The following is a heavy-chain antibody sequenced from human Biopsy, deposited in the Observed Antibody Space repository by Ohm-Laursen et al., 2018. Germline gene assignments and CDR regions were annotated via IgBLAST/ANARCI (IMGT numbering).Heavy chain of an antibody. V-gene: IGHV1-2*02. CDR2: INPHSGTT. CDR1: GYTFTGQY. CDR3: AKGQDLRGGAEYFQH. Sequence: SVKVSCKASGYTFTGQYLHWVRQVPGQGLEWMGWINPHSGTTKFAQDFQGRVTMARDTSITTAYMELRRLRSDNTAVYYCAKGQDLRGGAEYFQHWGQGALVTVSS. D-gene: IGHD2-15*01. J-gene: IGHJ1*01.